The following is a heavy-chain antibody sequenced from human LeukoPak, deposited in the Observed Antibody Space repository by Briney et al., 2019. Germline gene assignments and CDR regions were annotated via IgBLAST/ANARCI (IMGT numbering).Heavy chain of an antibody. CDR1: GGSISSHY. D-gene: IGHD3-3*01. V-gene: IGHV4-59*11. J-gene: IGHJ6*03. CDR2: IYYSRST. CDR3: AREVGYYYYMDV. Sequence: SETLSLTCTVSGGSISSHYWSWIRQPPGKGLEWIGYIYYSRSTNYNPSLKSRVTISVDTSKNQFSLKLSSVTAADTAVYYCAREVGYYYYMDVWGKGTTVTVSS.